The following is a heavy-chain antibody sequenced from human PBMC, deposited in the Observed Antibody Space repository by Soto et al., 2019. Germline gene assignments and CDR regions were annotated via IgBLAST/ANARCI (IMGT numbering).Heavy chain of an antibody. J-gene: IGHJ4*02. V-gene: IGHV3-73*01. CDR2: IRSKANSYAT. Sequence: GGSLRLSCAASGFTFSGSAMHWVRQASGKGLEWVGRIRSKANSYATAYAASVKGRFTISRDDSKNTAYLQMNSLKTEDTAVYYCANGQNSGTYRFYFDSWGQGALVTVSS. CDR1: GFTFSGSA. CDR3: ANGQNSGTYRFYFDS. D-gene: IGHD1-26*01.